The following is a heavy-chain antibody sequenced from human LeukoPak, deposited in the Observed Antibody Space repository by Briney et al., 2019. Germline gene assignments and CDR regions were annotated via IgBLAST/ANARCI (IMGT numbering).Heavy chain of an antibody. J-gene: IGHJ6*03. V-gene: IGHV1-24*01. CDR3: ATAAPWVNGDYWVVNPKAYYYMAV. CDR1: GYTLTELS. Sequence: ASVKVSCKVSGYTLTELSMHWVRQAPGKGLEWMGGFDPEDGETIFAQKFQGRVTMTEDTSTDTAYMELSSLRSEDTAVYYCATAAPWVNGDYWVVNPKAYYYMAVWGKGTTVTVSS. CDR2: FDPEDGET. D-gene: IGHD4-17*01.